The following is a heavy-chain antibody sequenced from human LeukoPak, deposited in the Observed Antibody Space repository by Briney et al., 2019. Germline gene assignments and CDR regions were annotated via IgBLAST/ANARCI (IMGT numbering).Heavy chain of an antibody. CDR3: ASGLLLPRFDC. CDR1: GFTFDDYG. CDR2: ISSSAAYA. Sequence: GGSLRLSCAASGFTFDDYGMSWIRQAPGKGLERLSYISSSAAYADYAASVKGRFTISRDNGKDLLYLQMDNLRVEDTAVYYCASGLLLPRFDCWGQGTLVTVSS. V-gene: IGHV3-11*06. J-gene: IGHJ4*02. D-gene: IGHD2-15*01.